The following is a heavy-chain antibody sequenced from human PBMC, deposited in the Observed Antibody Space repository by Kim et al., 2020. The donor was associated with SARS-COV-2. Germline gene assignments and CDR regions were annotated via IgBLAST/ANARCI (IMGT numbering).Heavy chain of an antibody. D-gene: IGHD3-10*01. Sequence: ASVKVSCKASGYTFTSYAMHWVRQAPGQRLEWMGWINAGNGNTKYSQKFQGRVTITRDTSASTAYMELSSLRSEDTAVYYCARGSTRDGAFDIWGQGTMVTVSS. CDR1: GYTFTSYA. V-gene: IGHV1-3*01. CDR2: INAGNGNT. CDR3: ARGSTRDGAFDI. J-gene: IGHJ3*02.